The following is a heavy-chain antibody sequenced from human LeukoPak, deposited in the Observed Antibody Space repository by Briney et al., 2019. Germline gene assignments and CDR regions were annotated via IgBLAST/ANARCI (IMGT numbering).Heavy chain of an antibody. CDR3: ARDRYSSGWFGY. Sequence: GGSLRLSCAASGFTFSNYGMTWVRQAPGKGLEWVSSISSSRSYIYYADSVKGRFTISRDNAKNSLYLQMTSLRAEDTAVYYCARDRYSSGWFGYWGQGTLVTVSS. V-gene: IGHV3-21*01. J-gene: IGHJ4*02. D-gene: IGHD6-19*01. CDR1: GFTFSNYG. CDR2: ISSSRSYI.